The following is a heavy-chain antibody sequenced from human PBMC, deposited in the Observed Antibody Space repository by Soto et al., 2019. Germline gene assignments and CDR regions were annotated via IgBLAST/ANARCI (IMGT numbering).Heavy chain of an antibody. CDR3: ARDVIPRYDFWSGYYNTVGSDV. CDR1: GGSISSYY. Sequence: PSETLSLTCTVSGGSISSYYWSWIRQPPGKGLEWIGYIYYSGSTNYNPSLKSRVTISVDTSKNQFSLKLSSVTAADTAVYYCARDVIPRYDFWSGYYNTVGSDVWGKGTTVTVSS. V-gene: IGHV4-59*01. D-gene: IGHD3-3*01. J-gene: IGHJ6*04. CDR2: IYYSGST.